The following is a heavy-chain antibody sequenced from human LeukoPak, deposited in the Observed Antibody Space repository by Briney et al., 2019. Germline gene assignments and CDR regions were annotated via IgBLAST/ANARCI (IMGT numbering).Heavy chain of an antibody. CDR3: ARVRRSSGWYNYFDY. CDR2: INTNTGNP. D-gene: IGHD6-19*01. V-gene: IGHV7-4-1*02. J-gene: IGHJ4*02. CDR1: GYTFTSYA. Sequence: ASVKVSCKASGYTFTSYAMNWVRQAPGQGLEWMGWINTNTGNPTYAQGFTGRFVFSLDTSVSAAYLQISSLKAEDTAVYYCARVRRSSGWYNYFDYWGQGTLVTVSS.